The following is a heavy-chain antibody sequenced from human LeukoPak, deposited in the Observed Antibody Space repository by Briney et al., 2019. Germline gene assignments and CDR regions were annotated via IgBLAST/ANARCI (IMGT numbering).Heavy chain of an antibody. CDR3: ATDVGAPAAVASYPG. CDR1: GYTFTGYY. J-gene: IGHJ4*02. CDR2: INPNSGGT. V-gene: IGHV1-2*02. Sequence: ASVKVSCKASGYTFTGYYMHWVRQAPGQGLEWMGWINPNSGGTNYAQKFQGRVTMTRDTSISTAYMELSRLRSDDTAVYYCATDVGAPAAVASYPGWGQGTLVTVSS. D-gene: IGHD2-2*01.